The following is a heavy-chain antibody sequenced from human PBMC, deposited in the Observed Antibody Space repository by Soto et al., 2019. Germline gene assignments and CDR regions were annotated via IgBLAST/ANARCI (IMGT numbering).Heavy chain of an antibody. D-gene: IGHD5-18*01. V-gene: IGHV3-30-3*01. CDR1: GFTFSSYA. CDR2: ISYDGSNK. Sequence: QVQLVESGGGVVQPGRSLRLSCAASGFTFSSYAMHWVRQAPGKGLEWVAVISYDGSNKYYADSMKGRFTISRDNSKNTLYLQMNSLRAEDTAVYYCAREIIQLWARYFYYYYGMDVWGQGTTVTVSS. CDR3: AREIIQLWARYFYYYYGMDV. J-gene: IGHJ6*02.